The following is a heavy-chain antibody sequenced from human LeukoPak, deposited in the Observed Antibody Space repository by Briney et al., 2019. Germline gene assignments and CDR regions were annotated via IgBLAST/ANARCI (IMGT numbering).Heavy chain of an antibody. V-gene: IGHV4-38-2*02. CDR3: AREIGAYVGNSGYFDY. J-gene: IGHJ4*02. CDR2: SDHSGST. Sequence: SETLSLTCTVSGYSISSGYYWGWIRQPPGKGREGMASSDHSGSTYYNPSLKSRVTISVDTSKNQCSRKLSSVTAADTAVYYCAREIGAYVGNSGYFDYWGQGTLVTVSS. CDR1: GYSISSGYY. D-gene: IGHD4-23*01.